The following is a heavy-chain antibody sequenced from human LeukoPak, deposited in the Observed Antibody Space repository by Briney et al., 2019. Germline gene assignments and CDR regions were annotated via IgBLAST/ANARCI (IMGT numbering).Heavy chain of an antibody. V-gene: IGHV3-23*01. D-gene: IGHD6-13*01. Sequence: GGSLRLSCAASGFTFSSYATSWVRQAPGKGQEWVSSITESGAYTYYADSVKGRFTISRDNSKNTLYLQMNSLRVEDTAVFYCAKDFSGSWQFDPWGQGTLATVSS. CDR3: AKDFSGSWQFDP. CDR1: GFTFSSYA. J-gene: IGHJ5*02. CDR2: ITESGAYT.